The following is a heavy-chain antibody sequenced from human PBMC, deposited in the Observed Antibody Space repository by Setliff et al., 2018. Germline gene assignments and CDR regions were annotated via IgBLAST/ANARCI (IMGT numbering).Heavy chain of an antibody. V-gene: IGHV4-4*07. CDR3: ARDQWVRSPPLYFSYGMDV. CDR1: GGSISSSYY. D-gene: IGHD5-12*01. CDR2: VYTSGGT. J-gene: IGHJ6*02. Sequence: ASETLSLTCTVSGGSISSSYYWSWIRQPAGKGLEWIGRVYTSGGTNYNPSLKSRATISLDTSKNQLSLKLTSVTAADTAVYYCARDQWVRSPPLYFSYGMDVWGLGTTVTVSS.